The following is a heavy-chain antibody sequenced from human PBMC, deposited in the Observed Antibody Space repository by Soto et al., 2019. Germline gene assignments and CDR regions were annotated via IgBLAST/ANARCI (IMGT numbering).Heavy chain of an antibody. V-gene: IGHV4-34*01. D-gene: IGHD2-21*01. CDR1: GGSFSTYY. J-gene: IGHJ4*02. Sequence: SETLSLTCAVYGGSFSTYYWSWIRQPPGKGLEWIGEINHSGSTNYNPSLKSRVTISVDTSKNQFSLKLSSVTAADTAVYYCARGVFLNSWRTTSYSDYWGQGTLVTVSS. CDR3: ARGVFLNSWRTTSYSDY. CDR2: INHSGST.